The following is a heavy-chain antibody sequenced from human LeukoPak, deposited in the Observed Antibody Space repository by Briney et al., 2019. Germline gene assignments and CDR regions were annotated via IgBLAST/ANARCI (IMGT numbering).Heavy chain of an antibody. CDR3: ARMVGWGARRYYYYYMDV. D-gene: IGHD1-26*01. Sequence: SETLSLTCTVSSGSISNYDWSWIRQPAGKGLEWIGRIYTSGSTNYNPSLKSRVTISVDTSKNQLSLKLSSVTAADTAVYYCARMVGWGARRYYYYYMDVWGKGTTVTVSS. J-gene: IGHJ6*03. CDR2: IYTSGST. CDR1: SGSISNYD. V-gene: IGHV4-4*07.